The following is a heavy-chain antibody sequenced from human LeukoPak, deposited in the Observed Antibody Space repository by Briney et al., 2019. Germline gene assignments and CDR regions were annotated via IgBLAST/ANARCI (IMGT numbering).Heavy chain of an antibody. J-gene: IGHJ4*02. V-gene: IGHV3-30*18. Sequence: GGSLRLSCAASGFTFSSYGMHWVRQAPGKGLEWVAVISYGGSNKYYADSVKGRFTISRDNSKNTLYLQMNSLRAEDTAVYYCAKDRGYCSGGSCYPDYYFDYWGQGTLVTVSS. CDR2: ISYGGSNK. CDR1: GFTFSSYG. CDR3: AKDRGYCSGGSCYPDYYFDY. D-gene: IGHD2-15*01.